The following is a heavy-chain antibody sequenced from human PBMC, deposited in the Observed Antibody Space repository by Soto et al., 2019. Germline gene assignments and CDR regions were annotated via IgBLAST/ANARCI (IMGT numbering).Heavy chain of an antibody. Sequence: QVQLVQTGAEMKKPGASLKVSCKASGYTFNDYAINWVRQAPGQGFQRKGWTRPNSGNTGYGLKFQGRVSMNRNTSIGTAYMELSSLRSDDTAVSFCARESRGYSGNVLGGAFDVWGQGTVVPVSS. CDR3: ARESRGYSGNVLGGAFDV. J-gene: IGHJ3*01. D-gene: IGHD5-12*01. CDR1: GYTFNDYA. V-gene: IGHV1-8*02. CDR2: TRPNSGNT.